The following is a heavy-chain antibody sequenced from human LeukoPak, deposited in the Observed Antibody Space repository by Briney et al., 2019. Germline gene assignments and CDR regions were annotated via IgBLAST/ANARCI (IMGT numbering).Heavy chain of an antibody. J-gene: IGHJ6*02. CDR1: GGSISSYY. V-gene: IGHV4-4*07. D-gene: IGHD2/OR15-2a*01. CDR2: IYTSGST. CDR3: AISQNWRYYGMDV. Sequence: SETLSLTCTVSGGSISSYYWSWVRQPAGKGLEWIGRIYTSGSTNYNPSLTSRVTMSVDTSKNQFSLKLSSVTAADTAVYYCAISQNWRYYGMDVWGQGTTVTVSS.